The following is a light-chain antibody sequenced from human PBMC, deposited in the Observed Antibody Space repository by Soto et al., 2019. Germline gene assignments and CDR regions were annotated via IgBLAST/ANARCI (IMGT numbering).Light chain of an antibody. Sequence: EIVMTQSPATLSVSPGERATLSCRASQSVSNNLAWYQQRPGQVPRLPIDGASTRATGIPARCSGSGSLTEFPLTISSLQSEDFAVYYSQQCNNWPPRTFGEGTKVEVK. CDR1: QSVSNN. J-gene: IGKJ1*01. V-gene: IGKV3-15*01. CDR2: GAS. CDR3: QQCNNWPPRT.